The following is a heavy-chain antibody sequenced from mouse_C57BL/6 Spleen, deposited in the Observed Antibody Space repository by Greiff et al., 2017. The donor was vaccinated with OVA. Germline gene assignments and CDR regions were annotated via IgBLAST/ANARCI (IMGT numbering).Heavy chain of an antibody. D-gene: IGHD1-1*01. J-gene: IGHJ3*01. Sequence: QVQLQQSGAELARPGASVKLSCKASGYTFTSYGISWVKQRTGQGLEWIGEIYPRSGNTYYNEKFKGKATLTADKSSSTAYIELRSLTSDDSAVYFCARGYYGSSPAWFAYWGQGTLVTVSA. V-gene: IGHV1-81*01. CDR3: ARGYYGSSPAWFAY. CDR2: IYPRSGNT. CDR1: GYTFTSYG.